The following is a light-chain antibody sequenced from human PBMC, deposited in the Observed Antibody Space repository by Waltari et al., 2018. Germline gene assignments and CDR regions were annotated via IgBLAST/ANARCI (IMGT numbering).Light chain of an antibody. CDR2: NVN. Sequence: QSVLTQPPSVSGTPGQRVTISCSGSNSNIGGNFLNWYQQLPGKAPKLLIYNVNQGPSGVPDRFSAAKSGTSAALAITGLQSEDEADYYCAVWDDSLGGVFGGGTKLTVL. V-gene: IGLV1-44*01. CDR1: NSNIGGNF. CDR3: AVWDDSLGGV. J-gene: IGLJ3*02.